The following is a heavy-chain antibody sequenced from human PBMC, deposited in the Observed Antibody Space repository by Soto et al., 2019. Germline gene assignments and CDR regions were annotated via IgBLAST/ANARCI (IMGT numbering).Heavy chain of an antibody. CDR2: INHSGRT. J-gene: IGHJ3*02. D-gene: IGHD3-10*01. Sequence: SETLSLTCAVYGGSCSGYYWRRIRQPAGKGLEWMGEINHSGRTNYNPSLQSRVTISVDTSKNQFSLRLSSVTAADTAVYYCARRETLARGAPLFRRRPSNDGFDIWGQGTMVT. CDR3: ARRETLARGAPLFRRRPSNDGFDI. CDR1: GGSCSGYY. V-gene: IGHV4-34*01.